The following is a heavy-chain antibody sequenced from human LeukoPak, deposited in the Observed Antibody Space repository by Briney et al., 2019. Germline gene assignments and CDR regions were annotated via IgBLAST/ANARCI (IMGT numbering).Heavy chain of an antibody. CDR1: GYTFTSYA. J-gene: IGHJ6*02. CDR3: ASALPNYDFWSGPHYCYYYGMDV. CDR2: INTNTGNP. Sequence: ASVKVSCKASGYTFTSYAMNWVRQAPGQGLEWMGWINTNTGNPTYAQGFTGRFVFSLDTSVSTAYLQISSLKAEDTAVYYCASALPNYDFWSGPHYCYYYGMDVWGQGTTVTVSS. V-gene: IGHV7-4-1*02. D-gene: IGHD3-3*01.